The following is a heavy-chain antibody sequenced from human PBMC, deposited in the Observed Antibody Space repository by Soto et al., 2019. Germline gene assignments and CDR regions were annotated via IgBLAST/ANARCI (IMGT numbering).Heavy chain of an antibody. D-gene: IGHD3-22*01. J-gene: IGHJ3*02. V-gene: IGHV4-34*01. CDR2: INHSGST. CDR1: GGSFSGYY. Sequence: QVQLQQWGAGLLKPSETLSLTCAVYGGSFSGYYWSWIRQPPGKGLEWIGEINHSGSTNYNPSLRSGVTISVDTSKNQFSLKLSSVTAADTAVYYCARGGSSGGDSDAFDIWGQGTMVTVSS. CDR3: ARGGSSGGDSDAFDI.